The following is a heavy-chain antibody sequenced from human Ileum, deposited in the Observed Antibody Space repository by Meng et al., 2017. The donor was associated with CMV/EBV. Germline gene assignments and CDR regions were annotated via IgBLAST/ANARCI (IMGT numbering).Heavy chain of an antibody. CDR3: ARSRYDILTGYYNWFDP. CDR1: YTVTGYY. V-gene: IGHV1-2*02. Sequence: YTVTGYYMHWVRQAPGQGLEWMGWINPNSGGTNYAQKFQGRVTMTRDTSISTAYMELSRLRSDDTAVYYCARSRYDILTGYYNWFDPWGQGTLVTVSS. D-gene: IGHD3-9*01. J-gene: IGHJ5*02. CDR2: INPNSGGT.